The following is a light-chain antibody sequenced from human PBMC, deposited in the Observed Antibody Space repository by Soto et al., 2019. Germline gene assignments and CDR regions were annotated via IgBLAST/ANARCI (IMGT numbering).Light chain of an antibody. CDR2: TVS. V-gene: IGKV1-39*01. CDR1: QSISTY. Sequence: DIPMTQSASSLSGSVGDRVTITCRASQSISTYLNWYQQKPGKAPKLLISTVSTLQSGVPSRFSGSGSGTDFTLTINSLQPVDFATYYCQQSDSLPVTFGQGTKVEIK. J-gene: IGKJ1*01. CDR3: QQSDSLPVT.